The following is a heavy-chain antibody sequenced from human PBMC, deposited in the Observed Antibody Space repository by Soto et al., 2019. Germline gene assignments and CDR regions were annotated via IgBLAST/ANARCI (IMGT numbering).Heavy chain of an antibody. J-gene: IGHJ4*02. CDR2: IYWDDDK. V-gene: IGHV2-5*02. D-gene: IGHD6-13*01. CDR3: AHIYWAASGTRYYFDY. CDR1: GFSFSTSAVG. Sequence: QITLTESGPTLVKPTQTLTLTCTFSGFSFSTSAVGVGWIRQPPGKALEWLALIYWDDDKRYSPFLKSRLTITKDTSTIQVVVTMTNMDPVDTGTYYCAHIYWAASGTRYYFDYWGQGNLVTVSS.